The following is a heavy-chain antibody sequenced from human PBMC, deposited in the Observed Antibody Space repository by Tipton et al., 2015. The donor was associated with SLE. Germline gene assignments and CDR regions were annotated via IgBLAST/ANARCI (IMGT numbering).Heavy chain of an antibody. CDR3: ARGGRLLWFGGKFFDY. Sequence: TLSLTCAVYGGSFSGYYWSWIRQPPGKGLEWIGEINHSGSTNYNPSLKSRVTISVGTSKNQFSLKLSSVTAADTAVYYCARGGRLLWFGGKFFDYWGQGTLVTVSS. V-gene: IGHV4-34*01. CDR1: GGSFSGYY. D-gene: IGHD3-10*01. J-gene: IGHJ4*02. CDR2: INHSGST.